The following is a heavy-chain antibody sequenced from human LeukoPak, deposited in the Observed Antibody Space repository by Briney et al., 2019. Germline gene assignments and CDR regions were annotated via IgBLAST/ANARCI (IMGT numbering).Heavy chain of an antibody. J-gene: IGHJ4*02. CDR2: IYTNGST. D-gene: IGHD3-3*01. V-gene: IGHV4-4*07. Sequence: PGGSLRLSCAASGFTFSSYSMNWVRQAPGKGLEWIGRIYTNGSTNYNPSLKSRVTMSIDTSKNQFSLKLSSVTAADTAVYYCAREGEYAIFGVVIYYFDYWGQGTLVTVSS. CDR3: AREGEYAIFGVVIYYFDY. CDR1: GFTFSSYS.